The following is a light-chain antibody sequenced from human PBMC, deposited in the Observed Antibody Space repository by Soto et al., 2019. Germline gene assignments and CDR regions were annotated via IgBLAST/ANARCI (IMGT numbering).Light chain of an antibody. CDR2: DVS. CDR1: SSDVGGYNF. V-gene: IGLV2-11*01. Sequence: QSALTQPRSVSGSPGQSVTISCTGTSSDVGGYNFVSWYQHHPGKAPKLMIYDVSKRPSGVADRFSGSKSGSTASLTISGLQAEDEADYYCCSYAGSYTVVFGGGTKLTVL. J-gene: IGLJ3*02. CDR3: CSYAGSYTVV.